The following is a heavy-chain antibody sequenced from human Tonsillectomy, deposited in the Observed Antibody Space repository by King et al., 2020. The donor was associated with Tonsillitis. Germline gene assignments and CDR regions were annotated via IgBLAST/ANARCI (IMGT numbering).Heavy chain of an antibody. J-gene: IGHJ4*02. D-gene: IGHD6-13*01. CDR3: ARTIVASGTAYFDY. CDR1: GFTVSSNY. CDR2: IYADGST. Sequence: QLVQSGGGLIQPGGSLRLSCAASGFTVSSNYMSWVRQAPGKGLEWVSIIYADGSTYYAASVKGRFTISRDNSKNTLYLQMNSLRAEDTAVYSCARTIVASGTAYFDYWGQGTLVTVSS. V-gene: IGHV3-53*01.